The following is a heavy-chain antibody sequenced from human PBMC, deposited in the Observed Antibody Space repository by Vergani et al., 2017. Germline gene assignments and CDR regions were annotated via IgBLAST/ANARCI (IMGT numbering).Heavy chain of an antibody. Sequence: QLQLQESGPGLVKPSETLSLTCSVSGGSISSNNCWTWIRQSPGKGLEWIGYIYHSGSPFYNPSLKSRFTISIDTSRNRFSLRLPSVTAADTAVYFCARDRDLSTIDYWGQGTLVTVSS. J-gene: IGHJ4*02. D-gene: IGHD3-16*02. CDR2: IYHSGSP. V-gene: IGHV4-30-4*08. CDR3: ARDRDLSTIDY. CDR1: GGSISSNNC.